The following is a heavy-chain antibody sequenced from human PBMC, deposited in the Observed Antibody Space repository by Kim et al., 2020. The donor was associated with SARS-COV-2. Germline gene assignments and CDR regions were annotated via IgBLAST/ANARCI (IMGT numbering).Heavy chain of an antibody. V-gene: IGHV3-7*01. Sequence: GGSLRLSCAASGFTFSSYWMSWVRQAPGKGLEWVANIKQDGSEKYYVDSVKGRFTISRDNAKNSLYLQMNSLRAEDTAVYYCAREGIAVAATIGYWGQGTLFTVSS. J-gene: IGHJ4*02. CDR3: AREGIAVAATIGY. D-gene: IGHD6-19*01. CDR1: GFTFSSYW. CDR2: IKQDGSEK.